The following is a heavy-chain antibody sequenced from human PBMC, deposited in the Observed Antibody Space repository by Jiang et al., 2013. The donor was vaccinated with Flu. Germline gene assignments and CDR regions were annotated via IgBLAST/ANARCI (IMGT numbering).Heavy chain of an antibody. J-gene: IGHJ4*02. Sequence: VQLVESGGGLVQPGGSLRLSCAASGFTFSDHYMDWVRQAPGKGLEWVGRTGNRPNSFTTQYAASVKGRFTISRDDSKNSLFLQMNSLKTEDTAVYYCARIGYSSGDFDYWGQGTLVTVSS. CDR1: GFTFSDHY. V-gene: IGHV3-72*01. CDR2: TGNRPNSFTT. D-gene: IGHD6-19*01. CDR3: ARIGYSSGDFDY.